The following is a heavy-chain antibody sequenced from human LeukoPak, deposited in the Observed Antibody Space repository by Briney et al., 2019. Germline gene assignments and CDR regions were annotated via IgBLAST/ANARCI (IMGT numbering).Heavy chain of an antibody. CDR1: GGVFTTYA. CDR2: IIAGNGNT. V-gene: IGHV1-3*01. J-gene: IGHJ4*02. Sequence: ASVKVSCKASGGVFTTYAISWVRQAPGQGLEWMGGIIAGNGNTKYSQKFQGRVTITRDTSASTAYMELSGLRSEDTAVYYCARYYGSGSYDYWGQGTLVTVSS. D-gene: IGHD3-10*01. CDR3: ARYYGSGSYDY.